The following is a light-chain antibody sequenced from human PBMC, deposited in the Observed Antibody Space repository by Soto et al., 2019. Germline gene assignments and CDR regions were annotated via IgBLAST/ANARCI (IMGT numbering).Light chain of an antibody. CDR3: QQSYSTPRT. CDR2: AAS. J-gene: IGKJ1*01. CDR1: QSISNY. V-gene: IGKV1-39*01. Sequence: DIQMTQSPSSLSVSVGDRVTITCRASQSISNYLNWYQQKPGKAPKLLIYAASSLQSGVPSRFSGSGSGTDFTLTISSLQPEDFATYYCQQSYSTPRTFGQGTKVDIK.